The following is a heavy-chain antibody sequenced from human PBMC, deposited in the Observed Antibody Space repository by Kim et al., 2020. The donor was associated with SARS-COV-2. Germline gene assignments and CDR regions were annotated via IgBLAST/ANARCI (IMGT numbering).Heavy chain of an antibody. D-gene: IGHD3-10*01. V-gene: IGHV3-73*01. CDR2: IRRKADNYAT. CDR1: GFIFTGSD. J-gene: IGHJ6*02. CDR3: SLTGILRFGDREDFGMDV. Sequence: GGSLRLSCAASGFIFTGSDMHWVRQASGKGLEWVGHIRRKADNYATAYAASVKGRFTISRDDLKNTAYLQMNSLKTEDTAVYYCSLTGILRFGDREDFGMDVWGQGTTVTVSS.